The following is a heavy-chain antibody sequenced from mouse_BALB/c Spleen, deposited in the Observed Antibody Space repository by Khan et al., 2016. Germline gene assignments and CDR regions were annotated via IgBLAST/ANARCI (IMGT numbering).Heavy chain of an antibody. CDR3: ATSSSGYCYYFDY. V-gene: IGHV3-1*02. J-gene: IGHJ2*01. D-gene: IGHD3-1*01. Sequence: EVQLQESGPDLVKPSQSVSLTCTVTGYSITSHYSWHWIRHFPGNKVEWMGYIHYSGSTDFNPSLKSRNSITRDTSKNQFFLQLNSVTTEDTATXYFATSSSGYCYYFDYWCQVTTLTVSS. CDR1: GYSITSHYS. CDR2: IHYSGST.